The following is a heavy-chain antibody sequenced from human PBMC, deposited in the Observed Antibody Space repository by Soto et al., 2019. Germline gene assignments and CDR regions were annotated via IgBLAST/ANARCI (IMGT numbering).Heavy chain of an antibody. D-gene: IGHD2-8*01. CDR3: ARDPASIVLMVCEGMDV. V-gene: IGHV1-46*01. Sequence: ASVKVSCKASGYTFTSYYMHWVRQAPGQGLEWMGIINPSGGSTSYAQKFQGRVTMTRDTSTSTVYMELSSLRSEDTAVYYCARDPASIVLMVCEGMDVWGQGTTVTVSS. CDR2: INPSGGST. CDR1: GYTFTSYY. J-gene: IGHJ6*02.